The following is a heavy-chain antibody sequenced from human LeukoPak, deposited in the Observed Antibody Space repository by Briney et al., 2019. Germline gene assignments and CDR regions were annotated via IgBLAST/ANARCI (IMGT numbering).Heavy chain of an antibody. V-gene: IGHV3-23*01. J-gene: IGHJ4*02. D-gene: IGHD3-10*01. CDR1: GFTFSSYA. CDR3: ATYFGSGSSRPFDS. CDR2: ISGSGGST. Sequence: GGSLRLSCAASGFTFSSYAMSWVRQAPGKGLEWVSAISGSGGSTYYADSVKGRFTISRDNSKNTLYLQMNSLRAEDTAMYYCATYFGSGSSRPFDSWGQGTLVTVSS.